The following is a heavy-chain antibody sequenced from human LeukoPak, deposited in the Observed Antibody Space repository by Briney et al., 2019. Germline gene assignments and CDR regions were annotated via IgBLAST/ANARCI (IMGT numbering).Heavy chain of an antibody. CDR3: AMYYYDSSGPYVGAFDI. CDR1: GYTFTSYD. D-gene: IGHD3-22*01. Sequence: ASVTVSCKASGYTFTSYDINWVRQAPGQGLEWMGWMNPNSGNTGYAQKFQGRVTMTRNTSISTAYMELSSLRSEDTAMYYCAMYYYDSSGPYVGAFDIWGQGTMVTVSS. V-gene: IGHV1-8*01. CDR2: MNPNSGNT. J-gene: IGHJ3*02.